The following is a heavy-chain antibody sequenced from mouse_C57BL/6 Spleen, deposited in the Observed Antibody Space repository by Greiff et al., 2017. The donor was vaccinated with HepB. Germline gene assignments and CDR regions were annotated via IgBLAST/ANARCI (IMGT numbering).Heavy chain of an antibody. J-gene: IGHJ1*03. D-gene: IGHD1-1*01. CDR1: GFSLTSYG. Sequence: QVQLKQSGPGLVAPSQSLSITCTVSGFSLTSYGVHWVRQPPGKGLEWLVVIWSDGSTTYNSALKSRLSISKDNSKSQVFLKMNSLQTDDTAMYYCARHDGSSYGWYFDVWGTGTTVTVSS. V-gene: IGHV2-6-1*01. CDR2: IWSDGST. CDR3: ARHDGSSYGWYFDV.